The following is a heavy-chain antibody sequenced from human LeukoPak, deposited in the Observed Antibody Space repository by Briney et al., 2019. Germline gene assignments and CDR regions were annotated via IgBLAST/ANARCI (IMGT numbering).Heavy chain of an antibody. V-gene: IGHV1-69*13. Sequence: SVKVSCKASGGTFSSYAISWVRQAPGQGLEWMGGIIPIFGTANYAQKFQGRVTITADESTSTAYMELSSLRSEDTAVYYCARDSGGYCSSTSCYTKSYYYYYYMDVWGKGTTVTVSS. J-gene: IGHJ6*03. CDR2: IIPIFGTA. D-gene: IGHD2-2*02. CDR3: ARDSGGYCSSTSCYTKSYYYYYYMDV. CDR1: GGTFSSYA.